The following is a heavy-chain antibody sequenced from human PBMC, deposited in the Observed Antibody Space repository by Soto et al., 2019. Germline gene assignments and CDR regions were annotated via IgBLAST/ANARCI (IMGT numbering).Heavy chain of an antibody. CDR1: GFTFSSYA. Sequence: EVQLLESGGGLVQPGGSLRLSCAASGFTFSSYAMSWVRQAPGKGLEWVSAISGSGGSTYYADSVKGRFTISRDNSKNTLYLQMISLRAKDTALYYCAKDRGYGDSPFDYWGQGTLVTVSS. CDR2: ISGSGGST. V-gene: IGHV3-23*01. CDR3: AKDRGYGDSPFDY. D-gene: IGHD4-17*01. J-gene: IGHJ4*02.